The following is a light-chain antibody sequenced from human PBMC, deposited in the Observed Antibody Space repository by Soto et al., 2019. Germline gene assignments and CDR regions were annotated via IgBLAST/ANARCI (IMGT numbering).Light chain of an antibody. Sequence: DIVLTQSPGTLSLSPGERATLSCRASQSVSSSYLAWYQQKPGRAPRLLIYGASSRATGIPDRFSGSGSGTDFTLTISRLEPEDFAVYYCQQYGSSLLFTFGPGTKVDIK. CDR3: QQYGSSLLFT. V-gene: IGKV3-20*01. J-gene: IGKJ3*01. CDR1: QSVSSSY. CDR2: GAS.